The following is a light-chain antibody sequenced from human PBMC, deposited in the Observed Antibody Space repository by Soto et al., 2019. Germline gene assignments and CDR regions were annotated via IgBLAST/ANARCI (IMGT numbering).Light chain of an antibody. CDR1: QSVSNNY. J-gene: IGKJ1*01. Sequence: EMVLTQSPATLSVSPGERATLSCRASQSVSNNYLAWYQQKPSQAPRLLIYGATYRATGIPDRFSGSGSGTCSTLTTSRLNAEVLAVYYCQQYCRSGTFGQGTKVEIK. V-gene: IGKV3-20*01. CDR2: GAT. CDR3: QQYCRSGT.